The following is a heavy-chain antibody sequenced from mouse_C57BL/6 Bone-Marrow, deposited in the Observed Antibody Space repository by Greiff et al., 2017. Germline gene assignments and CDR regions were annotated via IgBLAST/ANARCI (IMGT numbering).Heavy chain of an antibody. Sequence: EVQLQESGGDLVKPGGSLKLSCAASGFTFSSYGMSWVRQTPDKRLEWVATISSGGSYTYYPESVKGRFTISRDKSKNTLYLHMRRLTSEDTAMYYCARLPRQLRLRFYWYCDVWGTGTTVTVSS. CDR3: ARLPRQLRLRFYWYCDV. J-gene: IGHJ1*03. CDR2: ISSGGSYT. D-gene: IGHD3-2*02. V-gene: IGHV5-6*01. CDR1: GFTFSSYG.